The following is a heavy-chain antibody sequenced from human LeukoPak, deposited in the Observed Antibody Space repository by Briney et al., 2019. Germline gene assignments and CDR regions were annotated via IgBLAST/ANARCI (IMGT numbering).Heavy chain of an antibody. Sequence: SETLSLTCTVSGGSISSYYWSWIRQPAGKGLEWIGRIYTSGSTNYNPSLKSRVTMSVDTSKNQFSLKLSSVTAADTAVYYCARDRLEKGYCSSTSCYTDDAFDIWGQGTMVTVSS. J-gene: IGHJ3*02. CDR1: GGSISSYY. D-gene: IGHD2-2*02. CDR2: IYTSGST. V-gene: IGHV4-4*07. CDR3: ARDRLEKGYCSSTSCYTDDAFDI.